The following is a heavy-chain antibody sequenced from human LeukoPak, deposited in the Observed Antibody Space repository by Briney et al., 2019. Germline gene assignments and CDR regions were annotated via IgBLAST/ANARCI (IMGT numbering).Heavy chain of an antibody. CDR1: GFSLSSYA. J-gene: IGHJ5*02. CDR2: ISGSGGST. CDR3: AKDGYYYDQQAGT. V-gene: IGHV3-23*01. D-gene: IGHD3-22*01. Sequence: GGSLRLSCAASGFSLSSYAMSWVRQAPGKGLEWVSAISGSGGSTYYADSVKGRFTISRDNSKNTLYLQMNSLRAEDTAVYYCAKDGYYYDQQAGTWGQGTLVTVSS.